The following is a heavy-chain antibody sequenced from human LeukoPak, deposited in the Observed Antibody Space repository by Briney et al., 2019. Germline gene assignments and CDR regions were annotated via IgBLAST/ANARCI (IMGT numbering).Heavy chain of an antibody. Sequence: SETLSLTCTVYGGSISSYYWSWIRQLAGKGLEWIGRIYTSGSTNYNPSLKSRVTMSVDTSKNQFSLKLSSVTAADTAVYYCAGFYGSGRDNWFDPWGQGTLVTVSS. V-gene: IGHV4-4*07. J-gene: IGHJ5*02. CDR3: AGFYGSGRDNWFDP. CDR2: IYTSGST. D-gene: IGHD3-10*01. CDR1: GGSISSYY.